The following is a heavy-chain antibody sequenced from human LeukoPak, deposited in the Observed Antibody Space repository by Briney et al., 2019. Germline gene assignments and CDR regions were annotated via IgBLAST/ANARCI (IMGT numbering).Heavy chain of an antibody. Sequence: PGGSLRLSCAGSGFTFSSYAMSWVRQAPGKGLEWVSAISYSGGSIYYADSVKGRFTISRDNSRNTLYLQMNSLRAEDTDIYYCAKEWRTAPSVVDSWGQGTLVTVSS. V-gene: IGHV3-23*01. J-gene: IGHJ4*02. CDR1: GFTFSSYA. CDR3: AKEWRTAPSVVDS. D-gene: IGHD2-21*02. CDR2: ISYSGGSI.